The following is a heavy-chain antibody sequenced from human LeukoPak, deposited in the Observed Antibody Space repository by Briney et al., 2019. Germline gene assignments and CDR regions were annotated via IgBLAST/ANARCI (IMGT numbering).Heavy chain of an antibody. CDR3: ARPRPPYYDILTCYYYDYYGMDV. D-gene: IGHD3-9*01. Sequence: GASVKVSCKASGYTFTSYYMHWVRQAPGQGLEWMGIINPSGGSTSYAQKFQGRVTMTRDTSTSTVYMELSSLRSEDTAVYYCARPRPPYYDILTCYYYDYYGMDVWGQGTTVTVSS. J-gene: IGHJ6*02. CDR2: INPSGGST. V-gene: IGHV1-46*01. CDR1: GYTFTSYY.